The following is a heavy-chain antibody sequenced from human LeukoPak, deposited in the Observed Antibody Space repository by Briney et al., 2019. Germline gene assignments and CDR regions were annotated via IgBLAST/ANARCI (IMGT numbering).Heavy chain of an antibody. CDR1: GFTFSSYS. D-gene: IGHD3-3*01. J-gene: IGHJ3*02. Sequence: GGSLRLSCAASGFTFSSYSMNWVRQAPGKGLEWVSSISSSSSYIYYADSVKGRFTISRDNAKNSLYLQMNSLRAEDTAVYYCARETLEGYDAFDIWGQGTMVTISP. CDR2: ISSSSSYI. V-gene: IGHV3-21*01. CDR3: ARETLEGYDAFDI.